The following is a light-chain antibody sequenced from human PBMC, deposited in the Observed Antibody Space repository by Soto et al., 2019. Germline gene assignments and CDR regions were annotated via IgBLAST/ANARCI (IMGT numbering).Light chain of an antibody. Sequence: DIQMTQSPSSLSASLGDRITITCRASQNIDNYLNWYQQKPGKAPKLLIYATSTLQSGVPSRFSGSGYGTDFTLTITCLQSEDFATYYCQQYYSYPRTFGQGTKVDIK. J-gene: IGKJ1*01. CDR3: QQYYSYPRT. CDR2: ATS. V-gene: IGKV1-16*01. CDR1: QNIDNY.